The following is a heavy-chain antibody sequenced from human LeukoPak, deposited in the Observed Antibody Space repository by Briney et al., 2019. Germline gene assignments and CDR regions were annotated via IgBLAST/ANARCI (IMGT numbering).Heavy chain of an antibody. Sequence: GGSLRLSCAVSGFTFSSYEMNWVRQAPGKGLEWVSYISNSGSTIYYADSVKGRFTISRDNAKSSLYLQMNSLRAEDTAVYYCATVGRSTRPGHWGQGTLVTVSS. V-gene: IGHV3-48*03. CDR2: ISNSGSTI. CDR3: ATVGRSTRPGH. D-gene: IGHD6-6*01. CDR1: GFTFSSYE. J-gene: IGHJ4*02.